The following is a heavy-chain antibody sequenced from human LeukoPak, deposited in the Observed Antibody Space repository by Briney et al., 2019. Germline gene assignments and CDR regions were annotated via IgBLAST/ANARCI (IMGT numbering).Heavy chain of an antibody. CDR3: AKVPEYSSGWSRYYYYYMDV. CDR1: GFTFSSYG. Sequence: GGSLRLSCAASGFTFSSYGMHWVRQAPGKGLEWVAFIRYDGSNKYYADSVKGRFTISRDNSKNTLYLQMNSLRAEDTAVYYCAKVPEYSSGWSRYYYYYMDVWGKGTTVTVSS. V-gene: IGHV3-30*02. CDR2: IRYDGSNK. J-gene: IGHJ6*03. D-gene: IGHD6-19*01.